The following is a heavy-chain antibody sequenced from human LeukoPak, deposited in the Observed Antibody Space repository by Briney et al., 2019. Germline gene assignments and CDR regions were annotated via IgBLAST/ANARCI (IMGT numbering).Heavy chain of an antibody. D-gene: IGHD3-9*01. CDR3: ARQRYFDWLLYSPLDY. Sequence: ASVKVSCKASGGTFSSYAISWVRQAPGQGLEWMGGIIPIFGTANYAQKSQGRVTITADESTSTAYMELSSLRSEDTAVYYCARQRYFDWLLYSPLDYWGQGTLVTVSS. CDR1: GGTFSSYA. J-gene: IGHJ4*02. V-gene: IGHV1-69*13. CDR2: IIPIFGTA.